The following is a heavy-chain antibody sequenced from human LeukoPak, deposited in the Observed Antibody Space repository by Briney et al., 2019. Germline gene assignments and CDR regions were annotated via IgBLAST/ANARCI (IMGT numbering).Heavy chain of an antibody. CDR1: GFTFSSYG. V-gene: IGHV3-30*18. Sequence: GGSLRLSCAASGFTFSSYGMHWVRQAPGKGLEWVAVISYDGSNKYYADSVKGRFTISRDNSKNTLYLQMNSLRAEDTAVYYCGKMGDILTGYPYYFDYWGQGTLVTVSS. J-gene: IGHJ4*02. CDR3: GKMGDILTGYPYYFDY. D-gene: IGHD3-9*01. CDR2: ISYDGSNK.